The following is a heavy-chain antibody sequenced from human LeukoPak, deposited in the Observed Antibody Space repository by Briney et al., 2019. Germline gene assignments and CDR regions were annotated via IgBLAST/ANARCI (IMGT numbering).Heavy chain of an antibody. CDR1: GYTFTGYY. D-gene: IGHD6-6*01. CDR3: ATYYSSSSYDY. V-gene: IGHV1-2*02. CDR2: INPISGGT. J-gene: IGHJ4*02. Sequence: ASVKVSCKASGYTFTGYYIYWVRQAPGQGLEWMGWINPISGGTNYAQKFQGRVTLTRDTSISTAYMDLRSLISDDTAVYYCATYYSSSSYDYWGQGTLVTVSS.